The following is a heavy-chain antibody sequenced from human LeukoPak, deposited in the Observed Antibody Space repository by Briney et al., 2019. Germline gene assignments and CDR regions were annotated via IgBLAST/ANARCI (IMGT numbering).Heavy chain of an antibody. CDR3: ARSVSGGSYIRFFDY. J-gene: IGHJ4*02. Sequence: SQTLSLTCTVSGGSISSGGYYWSWIRQPPGKGLEWIGYIYHSGSTYYNPSLKSRVTISVDRSKNQFSLKLSSVTAADTAVYYCARSVSGGSYIRFFDYWGQGTLVTVSS. V-gene: IGHV4-30-2*01. D-gene: IGHD1-26*01. CDR1: GGSISSGGYY. CDR2: IYHSGST.